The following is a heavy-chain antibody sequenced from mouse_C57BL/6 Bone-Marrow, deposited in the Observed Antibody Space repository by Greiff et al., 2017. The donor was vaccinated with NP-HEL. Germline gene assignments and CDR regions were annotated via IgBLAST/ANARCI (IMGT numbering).Heavy chain of an antibody. CDR1: GYTFTSYT. J-gene: IGHJ4*01. Sequence: VKLMESGAELARPGASVKMSCKASGYTFTSYTMHWVKQRPGQGLEWIGYINPSSGYTKYNQKFKDKATLTADKSSSTAYMQLSSLTSEDSAVYYCAREIDYAMDYWGQGTSVTVSS. CDR3: AREIDYAMDY. CDR2: INPSSGYT. V-gene: IGHV1-4*01.